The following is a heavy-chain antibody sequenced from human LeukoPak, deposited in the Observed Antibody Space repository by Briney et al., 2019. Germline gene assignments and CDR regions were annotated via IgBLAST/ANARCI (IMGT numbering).Heavy chain of an antibody. CDR2: IEQSGST. D-gene: IGHD5-18*01. V-gene: IGHV4-38-2*02. Sequence: SETLSLTCTVSGYSISSGYYWGWIRQPPGKGLEWIASIEQSGSTYYNPSLKGRVTISVDTSKNQFSLKVSSVTAADTATYYCARGPPRYISYWGQGTLVTVSS. CDR1: GYSISSGYY. CDR3: ARGPPRYISY. J-gene: IGHJ4*02.